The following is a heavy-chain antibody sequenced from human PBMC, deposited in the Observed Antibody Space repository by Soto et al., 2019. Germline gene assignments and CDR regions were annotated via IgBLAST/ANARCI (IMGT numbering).Heavy chain of an antibody. J-gene: IGHJ6*02. Sequence: SETLSLTCTVSGGSISSSSYYWSWIRQPPGKGLEWIGYMYNTGSTIYNPSLKSRVTISVDTSKNQFSLKLNSVTAADTAVYYCARDLWGYCGADCYPLDVWGQGTTVTVSS. CDR1: GGSISSSSYY. CDR3: ARDLWGYCGADCYPLDV. D-gene: IGHD2-21*02. V-gene: IGHV4-61*01. CDR2: MYNTGST.